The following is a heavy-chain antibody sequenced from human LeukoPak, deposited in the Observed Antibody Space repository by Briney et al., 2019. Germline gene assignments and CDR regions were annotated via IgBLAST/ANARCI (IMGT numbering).Heavy chain of an antibody. CDR1: GFTFSSYG. CDR2: IKKDGSEK. Sequence: GGSLRLSCAASGFTFSSYGMHWVRQAPGKGLEWVANIKKDGSEKYYVDSVKGRFTISRDNAKTSLYLQMNSLRAEDAAVYYCARHLSGVTGYTYGRGIDYWGQGTLVTVSS. V-gene: IGHV3-7*01. J-gene: IGHJ4*02. CDR3: ARHLSGVTGYTYGRGIDY. D-gene: IGHD5-18*01.